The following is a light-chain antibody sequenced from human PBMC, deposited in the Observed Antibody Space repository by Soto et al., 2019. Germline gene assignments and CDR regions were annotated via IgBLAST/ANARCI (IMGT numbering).Light chain of an antibody. J-gene: IGKJ4*01. CDR2: DAS. V-gene: IGKV1D-13*01. Sequence: IQLTQSPSSLSASVGHRVTITCRAGQDISSALAWYQQKPGKAPKLLLYDASSLDAGVPSRFSGSGSGTDFTLSITSLRPEDFATYYCQQFNDFPLTFGGGTKVQIK. CDR1: QDISSA. CDR3: QQFNDFPLT.